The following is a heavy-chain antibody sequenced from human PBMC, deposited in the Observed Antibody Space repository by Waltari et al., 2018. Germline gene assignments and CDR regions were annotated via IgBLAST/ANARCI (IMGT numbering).Heavy chain of an antibody. CDR3: ARVSTNNGPGDLDY. V-gene: IGHV1-18*01. D-gene: IGHD2-8*01. CDR2: VSGYNGDT. J-gene: IGHJ4*02. CDR1: GYTFKRYA. Sequence: VQLVQSETEVKKPGASVMVSCTTSGYTFKRYAFRWVRQAPGQGLEWMGWVSGYNGDTFYAQNFQDRLTMTTETSTTTTYMELRNLRSDDTAIYYCARVSTNNGPGDLDYWGQGTLVTVSA.